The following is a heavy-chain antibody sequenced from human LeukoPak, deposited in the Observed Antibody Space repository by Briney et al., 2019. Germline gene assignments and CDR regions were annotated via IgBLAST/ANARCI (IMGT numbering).Heavy chain of an antibody. CDR3: ARSYYRDSIDY. D-gene: IGHD3-16*01. J-gene: IGHJ4*02. CDR1: GYTFTNYA. V-gene: IGHV7-4-1*02. CDR2: INTNTGNP. Sequence: GASVKVSCKTSGYTFTNYAMNWVRQAPGQGLKCMGWINTNTGNPTYAQGFTGRFVFSLDTSVSTAYLQISSLKAEDTAIYYCARSYYRDSIDYWGQGTLVIVSS.